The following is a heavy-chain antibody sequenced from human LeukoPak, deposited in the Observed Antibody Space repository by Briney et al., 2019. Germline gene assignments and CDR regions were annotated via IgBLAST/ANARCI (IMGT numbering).Heavy chain of an antibody. CDR2: MNPNSGNT. J-gene: IGHJ5*02. D-gene: IGHD6-19*01. Sequence: ASVKVSCKASGYTLTVYDINWVRQATGQGLEWMAWMNPNSGNTGYAQKFQGRVTMTRNTSISTAYMELSSLTSEDTAVYFCVRKISSGRFDPWGQGTLVTVSS. CDR1: GYTLTVYD. CDR3: VRKISSGRFDP. V-gene: IGHV1-8*01.